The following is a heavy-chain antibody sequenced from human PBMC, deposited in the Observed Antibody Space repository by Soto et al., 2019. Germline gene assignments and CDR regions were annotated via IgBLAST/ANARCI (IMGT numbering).Heavy chain of an antibody. CDR3: SRDPRLVDF. CDR1: GFIFSDYY. CDR2: ISGGGDVT. D-gene: IGHD1-26*01. Sequence: PGGSLRLSCAASGFIFSDYYMTWIRQAPGKGPEWISYISGGGDVTAYADSVKGRFTISRDNAKRSLYLQMNSLTVEDTAVYYCSRDPRLVDFWGQGTLVTVSS. J-gene: IGHJ4*02. V-gene: IGHV3-11*01.